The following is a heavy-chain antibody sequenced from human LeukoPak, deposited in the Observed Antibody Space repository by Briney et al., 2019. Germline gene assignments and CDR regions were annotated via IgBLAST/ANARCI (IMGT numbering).Heavy chain of an antibody. J-gene: IGHJ6*02. Sequence: SEALSLTCAVYGGSFNGLYWTWVRQPPGKDLVWIGEINYSGRTNYNPSLESRVTISVDASKNQFSLKLSSVTAADTAVYYCASSSGHYEGYRLDVWGQGTTVTVSS. CDR3: ASSSGHYEGYRLDV. D-gene: IGHD6-19*01. CDR1: GGSFNGLY. CDR2: INYSGRT. V-gene: IGHV4-34*01.